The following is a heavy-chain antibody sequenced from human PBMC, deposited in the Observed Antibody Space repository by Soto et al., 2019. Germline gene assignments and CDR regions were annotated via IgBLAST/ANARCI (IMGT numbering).Heavy chain of an antibody. CDR1: GYTFTSCG. Sequence: ASVKLSCKASGYTFTSCGISWVRQAPGQGREWMGWISAYNGNTNYAQKLQARVTMTPDKAPSTAYRERGSQRSDDPAVYFCAKDRPVFYDFGGGYLKKKNWFDPWGQGTLVTVSS. D-gene: IGHD3-3*01. J-gene: IGHJ5*02. V-gene: IGHV1-18*01. CDR3: AKDRPVFYDFGGGYLKKKNWFDP. CDR2: ISAYNGNT.